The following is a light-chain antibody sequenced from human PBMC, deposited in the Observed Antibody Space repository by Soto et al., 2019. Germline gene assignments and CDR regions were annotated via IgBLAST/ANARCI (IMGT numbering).Light chain of an antibody. V-gene: IGKV1-5*01. CDR3: QQHNGYSERM. CDR1: QSINNL. J-gene: IGKJ1*01. CDR2: GAS. Sequence: QIPQSSSTLSASVGERVTIPCHASQSINNLLALYQQKPGKAPKLLIYGASSLASGVPSRFSGSGSGTEFTLTISSLQPDDFATYYCQQHNGYSERMFGQVANVAIK.